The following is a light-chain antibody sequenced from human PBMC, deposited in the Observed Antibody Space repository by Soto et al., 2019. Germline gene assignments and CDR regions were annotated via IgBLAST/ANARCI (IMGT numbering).Light chain of an antibody. J-gene: IGKJ4*01. V-gene: IGKV3-15*01. CDR3: QQYNNWPLT. CDR2: ATS. CDR1: HRVSSY. Sequence: EIVMTQSPATLSVSPGERATLSCRASHRVSSYLAWYQQKPGQAPRLLIYATSTRATGIPARFSGSGSGTEFTLTISSLPSEDFAVYYCQQYNNWPLTFGGGTKVEIK.